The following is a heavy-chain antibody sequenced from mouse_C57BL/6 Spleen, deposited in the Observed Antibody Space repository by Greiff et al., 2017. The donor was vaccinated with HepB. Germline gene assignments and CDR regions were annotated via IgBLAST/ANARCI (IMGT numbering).Heavy chain of an antibody. CDR2: ISYSGST. J-gene: IGHJ3*01. CDR1: GYSITSGYD. V-gene: IGHV3-1*01. Sequence: VQLKESGPGMVKPSQSLSLTCTVTGYSITSGYDWHWIRHFPGNKLEWMGYISYSGSTNYNPALKSRISITHDTSKNHFFLKLNSVTTEDTATYYCARDGGGRFAYWGQGTLVTVSA. CDR3: ARDGGGRFAY.